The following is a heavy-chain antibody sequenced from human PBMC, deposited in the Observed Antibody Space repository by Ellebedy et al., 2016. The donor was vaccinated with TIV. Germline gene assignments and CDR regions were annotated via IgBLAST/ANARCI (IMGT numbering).Heavy chain of an antibody. V-gene: IGHV1-69*13. CDR3: ARSQGYYDNSLDL. D-gene: IGHD3-22*01. CDR1: GGTFSSYG. CDR2: IIGMFGVV. J-gene: IGHJ4*02. Sequence: ASVKVSCKASGGTFSSYGITWVRQAPGQGLEWMGGIIGMFGVVNYAQTLQGRVTISADEFTSTAYMELNSLRSEDTAVYYCARSQGYYDNSLDLWGPGTRVTVSS.